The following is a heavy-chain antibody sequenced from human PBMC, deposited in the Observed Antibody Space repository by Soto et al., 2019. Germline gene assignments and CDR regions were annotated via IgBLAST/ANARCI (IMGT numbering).Heavy chain of an antibody. Sequence: QVQLVQSGAEVKKPGASVKVSCKASGYTFTSYAMHWVRQAPGQRLEWMGWINAGNGNTKYSQKFQGRVTITRDTSASTAYMELSSLRCEDTAVYYCARDHPDIVVVPAALTQISYYYYGMDVWGQGTTVTVSS. J-gene: IGHJ6*02. CDR3: ARDHPDIVVVPAALTQISYYYYGMDV. CDR2: INAGNGNT. D-gene: IGHD2-2*01. CDR1: GYTFTSYA. V-gene: IGHV1-3*01.